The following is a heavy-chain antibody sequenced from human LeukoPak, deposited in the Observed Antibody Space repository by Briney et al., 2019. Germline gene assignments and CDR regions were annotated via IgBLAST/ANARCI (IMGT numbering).Heavy chain of an antibody. V-gene: IGHV3-30*04. D-gene: IGHD3-10*01. CDR1: GFSFSSYA. CDR3: AKGLTDSPQGIGVY. Sequence: GGSLRLSCAASGFSFSSYAMHWVRQAPGKGLEWVAVISYDGSNKYYADSVKGRFTISRDNSKNTLYLQMNSLIAEDTAVYYCAKGLTDSPQGIGVYWGQGTLVTVSS. J-gene: IGHJ4*02. CDR2: ISYDGSNK.